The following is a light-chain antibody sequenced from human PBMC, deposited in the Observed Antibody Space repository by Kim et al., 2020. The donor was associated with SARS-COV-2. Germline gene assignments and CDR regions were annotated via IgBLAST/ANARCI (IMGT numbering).Light chain of an antibody. Sequence: SYELTQPSSVSVSPGQTARITCSGDVLAKKYARWFQQKPGQAPVLVIYKDSERPSGIPERFSGSSSGTTVTLTISGAQVEDEADYYCYSAADNGRGVFGGGTQLTVL. V-gene: IGLV3-27*01. CDR2: KDS. J-gene: IGLJ3*02. CDR1: VLAKKY. CDR3: YSAADNGRGV.